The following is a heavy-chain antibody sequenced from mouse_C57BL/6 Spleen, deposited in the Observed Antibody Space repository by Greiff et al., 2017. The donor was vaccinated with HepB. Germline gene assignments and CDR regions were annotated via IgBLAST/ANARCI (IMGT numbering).Heavy chain of an antibody. CDR3: ARGRGYDGYSNWFAY. CDR1: GFTFSSYA. V-gene: IGHV5-4*01. CDR2: ISDGGSYT. J-gene: IGHJ3*01. D-gene: IGHD2-3*01. Sequence: EVQGVESGGGLVKPGGSLKLSCAASGFTFSSYAMSWVRQTPEKRLEWVATISDGGSYTYYPDNVKGRFTISRDNAKNNLYLQMSHLKSEDTAMYYCARGRGYDGYSNWFAYWGQGTLVTVSA.